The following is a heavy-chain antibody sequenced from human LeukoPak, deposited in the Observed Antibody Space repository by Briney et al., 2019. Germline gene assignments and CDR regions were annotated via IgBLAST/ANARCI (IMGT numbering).Heavy chain of an antibody. Sequence: GGSLRLSCAASGFTFSSYWMHWVRQAPGKGLVWVSRINSDGSGTIYADSVRGRFTISRDNAKNTLYLQVNSLRAEDTAVYYCARTEGTVAYDSWGQRTLVTVSS. CDR2: INSDGSGT. V-gene: IGHV3-74*01. CDR1: GFTFSSYW. CDR3: ARTEGTVAYDS. J-gene: IGHJ5*01. D-gene: IGHD4-23*01.